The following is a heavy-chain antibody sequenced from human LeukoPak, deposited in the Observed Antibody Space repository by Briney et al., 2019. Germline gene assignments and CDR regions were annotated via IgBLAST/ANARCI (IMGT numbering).Heavy chain of an antibody. V-gene: IGHV4-34*01. CDR1: GGSFSGYY. CDR3: ARAARAFDI. J-gene: IGHJ3*02. CDR2: INHSGST. Sequence: SETLSLTCAVYGGSFSGYYWSWIRQPPGKGLEWIGEINHSGSTNYNPSLKSRVTISVDTSKNQFSLKLSSVTAADTAVYYCARAARAFDIWGQGTMVTVSS.